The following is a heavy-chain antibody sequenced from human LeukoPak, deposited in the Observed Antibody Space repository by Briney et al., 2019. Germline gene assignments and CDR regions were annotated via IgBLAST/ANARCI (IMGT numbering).Heavy chain of an antibody. CDR2: ISHSGTT. J-gene: IGHJ5*02. CDR3: AKSIAARPRWFDP. CDR1: GGSFSGYY. Sequence: SETLSLTCDVSGGSFSGYYWSWIRQPPGKGLEWIGEISHSGTTNYNPSLKSRVTISVDTSKNQFSLKLSSVTAADTAVYYCAKSIAARPRWFDPWGQGTLVTVSS. D-gene: IGHD6-6*01. V-gene: IGHV4-34*01.